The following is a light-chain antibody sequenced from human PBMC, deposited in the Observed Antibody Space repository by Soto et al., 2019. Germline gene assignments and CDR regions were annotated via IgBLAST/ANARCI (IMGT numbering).Light chain of an antibody. V-gene: IGKV2-30*01. CDR3: MQGTHWPRT. CDR1: QSLVYTNGNTY. CDR2: KVS. Sequence: DVVVTQSPLSLPVTLGQPASISCRSSQSLVYTNGNTYLAWFQQRPGQSPRRLIYKVSIRDSGVPDRFSGSGSGTECTLTISSVEAEDVGVYYCMQGTHWPRTFGQGTKVELK. J-gene: IGKJ1*01.